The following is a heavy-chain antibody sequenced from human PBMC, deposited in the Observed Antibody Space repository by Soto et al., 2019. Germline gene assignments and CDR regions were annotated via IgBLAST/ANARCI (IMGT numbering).Heavy chain of an antibody. Sequence: QVRLQESGPGLVKPSETLSLTCTVSGGSISSYYWSWIRQPPGKVLDWIGDMYNTGSTIYNPSVKGRVPLSVATSQNPFSLNLNSVTDAETAVYYCARDLWGYCGAACYPLDVWGQGTTVTVSS. CDR2: MYNTGST. V-gene: IGHV4-59*01. D-gene: IGHD2-21*02. CDR3: ARDLWGYCGAACYPLDV. J-gene: IGHJ6*02. CDR1: GGSISSYY.